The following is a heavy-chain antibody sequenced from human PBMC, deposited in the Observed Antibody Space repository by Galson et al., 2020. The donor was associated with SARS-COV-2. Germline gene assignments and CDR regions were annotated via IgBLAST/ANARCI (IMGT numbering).Heavy chain of an antibody. D-gene: IGHD6-19*01. V-gene: IGHV1-24*01. CDR2: FDPEDGET. CDR3: ATSTAVAANYWFDP. CDR1: GYTLTELS. Sequence: VKVSCKVSGYTLTELSMHWVRQAPGKGLEWMGGFDPEDGETIYAQKFQGRVTMTEDTSTDTAYMELSSLRSEDTAVYYCATSTAVAANYWFDPWGQGTLVTVSA. J-gene: IGHJ5*02.